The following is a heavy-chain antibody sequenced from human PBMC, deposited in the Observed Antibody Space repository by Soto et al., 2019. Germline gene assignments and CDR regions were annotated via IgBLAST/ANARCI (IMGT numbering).Heavy chain of an antibody. CDR3: ARDGNGQRGSPH. CDR1: GFTVSNNF. CDR2: IYSGGSI. J-gene: IGHJ4*02. D-gene: IGHD3-16*01. V-gene: IGHV3-53*02. Sequence: VQLVESGGGLIQAGGSLRLSCAVSGFTVSNNFMMWVRQAPGKGLEWVSLIYSGGSISYADFVKGRFTISRDGSMNMLYLQMNSLTAEDTAVYYCARDGNGQRGSPHWGQGTLVTVSS.